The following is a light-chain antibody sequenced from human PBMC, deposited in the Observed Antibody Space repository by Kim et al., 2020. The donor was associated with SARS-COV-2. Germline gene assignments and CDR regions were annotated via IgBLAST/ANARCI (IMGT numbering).Light chain of an antibody. CDR3: QQYNHSRLT. V-gene: IGKV3D-15*01. J-gene: IGKJ1*01. CDR1: EGISIY. CDR2: GAS. Sequence: VSSGEEGTPSCPAHEGISIYLAGYQQIPGQAPRLLIYGASTRATGIPARFSGSGSGTEFTLTISRLQPEDFAMFYCQQYNHSRLTFGQGTKVDIK.